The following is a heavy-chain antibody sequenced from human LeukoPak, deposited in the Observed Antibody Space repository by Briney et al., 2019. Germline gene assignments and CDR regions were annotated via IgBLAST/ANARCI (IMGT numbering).Heavy chain of an antibody. Sequence: GGSLRLSCAASGFTFSNAWMSWVRQAPGKGLEWVGRIKSKTDGRTTDYTAPVKGRFTISRDDSKNTLYLHMNSLKTEDTAVYYCTTDRMELELLGYWGQGTLVTVSS. V-gene: IGHV3-15*01. CDR2: IKSKTDGRTT. CDR1: GFTFSNAW. D-gene: IGHD1-7*01. CDR3: TTDRMELELLGY. J-gene: IGHJ4*02.